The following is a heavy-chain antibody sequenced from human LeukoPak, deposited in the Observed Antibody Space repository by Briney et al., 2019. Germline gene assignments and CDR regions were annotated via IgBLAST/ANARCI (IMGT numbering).Heavy chain of an antibody. D-gene: IGHD1-26*01. CDR1: GYTFSSYG. CDR2: INPSGGST. J-gene: IGHJ4*02. Sequence: GASVKVSCKTFGYTFSSYGITWVRHAPGQGLEWMGIINPSGGSTSYAQKFQGRVTMTRDTSTSTVYMELSSLRSEDTAVYYCARGAIDYYFDYWGQGTLVIVSS. V-gene: IGHV1-46*01. CDR3: ARGAIDYYFDY.